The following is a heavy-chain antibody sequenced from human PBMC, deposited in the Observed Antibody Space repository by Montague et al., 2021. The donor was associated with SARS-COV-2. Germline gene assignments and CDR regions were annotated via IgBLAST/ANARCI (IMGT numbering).Heavy chain of an antibody. CDR1: GFTFSSYS. J-gene: IGHJ6*02. V-gene: IGHV3-48*04. Sequence: SLRLSCAASGFTFSSYSMNWVRQAPGKGLEWVSYIRKNSSTIYYADSVKGRFTISRDNAKNSLYLQMNSLRAEDTAVYYCARDEGFGVLWVVELKGRGMDVWGQGTTVTVSS. CDR2: IRKNSSTI. D-gene: IGHD1-26*01. CDR3: ARDEGFGVLWVVELKGRGMDV.